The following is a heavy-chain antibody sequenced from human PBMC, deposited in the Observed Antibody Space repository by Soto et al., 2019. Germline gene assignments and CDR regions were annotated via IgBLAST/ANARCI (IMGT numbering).Heavy chain of an antibody. CDR2: IHYSGST. Sequence: QVQLQESGPGLVKPSETLSLTCTVSGGSVSSTSYYWTWIRQPPGQGLEWIGYIHYSGSTTSNPSLTSRVTVSVDTSKNHFALKLSSVTAADTAVYYCARAWALLYCDYWGQGALFTVS. D-gene: IGHD1-26*01. J-gene: IGHJ4*02. CDR1: GGSVSSTSYY. CDR3: ARAWALLYCDY. V-gene: IGHV4-61*01.